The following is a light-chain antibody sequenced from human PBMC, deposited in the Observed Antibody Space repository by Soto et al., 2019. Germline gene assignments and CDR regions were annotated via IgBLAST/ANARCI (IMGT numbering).Light chain of an antibody. V-gene: IGKV3-15*01. Sequence: EIMMTQSPATLSVSPGARATLSCRASQSVSSNFAWFQQRPGQAPRLLMYGASTRATGIPARFSGSGSGTEFTLTISSLQSEDFAIYYCQQYNIWPPWTFGQGTKVDI. J-gene: IGKJ1*01. CDR1: QSVSSN. CDR2: GAS. CDR3: QQYNIWPPWT.